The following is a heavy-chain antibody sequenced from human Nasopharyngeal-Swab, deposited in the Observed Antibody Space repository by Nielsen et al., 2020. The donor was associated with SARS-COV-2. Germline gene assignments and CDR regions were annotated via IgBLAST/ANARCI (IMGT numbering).Heavy chain of an antibody. CDR2: IDAGGANT. CDR3: AKALYTTGYYGLLDC. CDR1: GFTFSTYA. D-gene: IGHD6-19*01. V-gene: IGHV3-23*01. J-gene: IGHJ4*02. Sequence: GESLKISCAASGFTFSTYAMTWVRQAPGKGLEWVSTIDAGGANTFYADSVKGRFTISRDNSKNTLYLQMNSLRADDTAVYYCAKALYTTGYYGLLDCWGQGTLVIVSS.